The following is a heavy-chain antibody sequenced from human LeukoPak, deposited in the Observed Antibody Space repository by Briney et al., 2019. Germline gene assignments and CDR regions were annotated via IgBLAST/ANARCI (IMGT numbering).Heavy chain of an antibody. CDR3: ARDVSYDFWKGVFDY. CDR2: IYYSGST. D-gene: IGHD3-3*01. Sequence: PGGSLRLSCAASGFTFSSYAMSWVRQPPGKGLEWIGSIYYSGSTYYNPSLKSRVTISVDTSKNQFSLKLSSVTAADTAVYYCARDVSYDFWKGVFDYWGQGTLVTVSS. CDR1: GFTFSSYA. V-gene: IGHV4-39*07. J-gene: IGHJ4*02.